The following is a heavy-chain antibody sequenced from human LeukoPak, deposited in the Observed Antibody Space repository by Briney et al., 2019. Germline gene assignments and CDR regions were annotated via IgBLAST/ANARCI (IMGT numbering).Heavy chain of an antibody. CDR3: ARGGLRDFDY. Sequence: SWIRQHPGKGLEWVANIKLDGSEKYYVDSAKGRFTVSRDNAKNSLYLQMNSLRAEDTAVYYCARGGLRDFDYWGQGTLVTVSS. J-gene: IGHJ4*02. D-gene: IGHD3-16*01. CDR2: IKLDGSEK. V-gene: IGHV3-7*01.